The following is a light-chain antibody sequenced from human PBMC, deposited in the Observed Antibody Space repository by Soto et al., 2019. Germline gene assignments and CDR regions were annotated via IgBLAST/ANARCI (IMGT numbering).Light chain of an antibody. CDR1: QSISSN. J-gene: IGKJ1*01. CDR2: GAS. V-gene: IGKV3-15*01. CDR3: QQYNDRLWT. Sequence: EIVMTQSPVTLSMSPGERATLSSRASQSISSNLAWYQQKPGQAPRLLIYGASTRATGIPARFSASGSGTEFTLTISSLQSEDFAVYYCQQYNDRLWTFGQGTKVEIK.